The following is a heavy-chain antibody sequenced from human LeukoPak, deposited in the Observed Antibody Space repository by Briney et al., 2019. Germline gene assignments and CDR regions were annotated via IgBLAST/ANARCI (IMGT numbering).Heavy chain of an antibody. CDR2: INSDGSST. J-gene: IGHJ3*02. CDR1: GFTFCSYW. Sequence: GGSRRLSCAASGFTFCSYWIHWVRQAPGKGLGWVSRINSDGSSTSYADSVKGRFTISRDNAKNTLYLQMNSPRAEDTAVYYCARAPHNWRPNDAFDIWGQGTMVTVSS. CDR3: ARAPHNWRPNDAFDI. V-gene: IGHV3-74*01. D-gene: IGHD1-20*01.